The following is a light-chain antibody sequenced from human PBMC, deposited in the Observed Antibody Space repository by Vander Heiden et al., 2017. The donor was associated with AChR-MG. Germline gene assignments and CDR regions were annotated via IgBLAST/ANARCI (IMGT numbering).Light chain of an antibody. J-gene: IGKJ3*01. V-gene: IGKV1-12*01. CDR2: AAS. CDR1: QGISNW. Sequence: DSQMTQSPSSVSASVGDRVTITCRASQGISNWLAWYQQKPGKAPKLLIYAASSLQSGVPSRFSGSGSGAAFTLTIISLQPADFATYYCHQAKSFPFTFGPGTRVDI. CDR3: HQAKSFPFT.